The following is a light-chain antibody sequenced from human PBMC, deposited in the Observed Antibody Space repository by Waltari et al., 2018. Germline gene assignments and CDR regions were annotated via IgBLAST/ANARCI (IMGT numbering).Light chain of an antibody. CDR2: GAS. Sequence: EMVLTQSPGSLSSSPGERVTLSCRASQSVSRALAWYQQKHGQAPRLLIFGASNRATGIPDRFSGSGSETDFSLTISRLEPEDFAVYYCQHYVRLPATFGRGTKVEIK. V-gene: IGKV3-20*01. CDR1: QSVSRA. CDR3: QHYVRLPAT. J-gene: IGKJ1*01.